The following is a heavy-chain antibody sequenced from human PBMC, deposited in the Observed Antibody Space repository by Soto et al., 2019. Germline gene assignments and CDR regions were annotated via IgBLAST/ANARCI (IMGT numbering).Heavy chain of an antibody. Sequence: SETLSLTCTVSGGSISSYYWSWIRQPPGKGLEWIGYIYYSGSTNYNPSLKSRVTISVDTSKNQFSLKLSSVTAADTAVYYCARQMGGSGSYYSYYYYYMDVWGKGTTVTVSS. D-gene: IGHD3-10*01. J-gene: IGHJ6*03. CDR1: GGSISSYY. CDR2: IYYSGST. V-gene: IGHV4-59*08. CDR3: ARQMGGSGSYYSYYYYYMDV.